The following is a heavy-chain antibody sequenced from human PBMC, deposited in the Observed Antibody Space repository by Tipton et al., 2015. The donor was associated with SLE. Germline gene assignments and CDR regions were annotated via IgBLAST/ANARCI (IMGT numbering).Heavy chain of an antibody. CDR2: INHSGTI. D-gene: IGHD3-10*01. Sequence: LRLSCAVCGGSFSGYYWSWIRQPPGKGLEWIGEINHSGTINYNPSLKSRVSISVDTSKNQFSLKVSSVTAADTAVYYCARGLWFLKLGYYYCYMDVWDKGTTVTVSS. CDR3: ARGLWFLKLGYYYCYMDV. CDR1: GGSFSGYY. V-gene: IGHV4-34*01. J-gene: IGHJ6*03.